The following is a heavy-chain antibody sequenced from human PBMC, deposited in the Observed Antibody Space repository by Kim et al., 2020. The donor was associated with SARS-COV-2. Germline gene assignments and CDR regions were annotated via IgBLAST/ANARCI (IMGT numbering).Heavy chain of an antibody. CDR1: VGTFSSYA. CDR2: IIPLLGIA. V-gene: IGHV1-69*04. CDR3: ARGLERLYGMDV. J-gene: IGHJ6*02. Sequence: SVKVSCKSSVGTFSSYAISWVRQAPGQVLEWMGMIIPLLGIANYAQKFQGRVTITADKSTSTAYMALSSLRSEDPAVYSCARGLERLYGMDVWGQGTTV. D-gene: IGHD1-1*01.